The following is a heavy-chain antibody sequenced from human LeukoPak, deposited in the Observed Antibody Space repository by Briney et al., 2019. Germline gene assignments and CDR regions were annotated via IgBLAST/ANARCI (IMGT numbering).Heavy chain of an antibody. D-gene: IGHD4-17*01. V-gene: IGHV3-23*01. J-gene: IGHJ4*02. CDR3: AKTPSSVTVVINY. CDR1: GFTFSSYA. Sequence: GGSLRLSCAASGFTFSSYAMSWVRQAPGKGLEWVSAISGSGGSTYYADSVKGRFTISRDNSKNTLYLQMNNLRAEDTAVYYCAKTPSSVTVVINYWGQGTLVTVSS. CDR2: ISGSGGST.